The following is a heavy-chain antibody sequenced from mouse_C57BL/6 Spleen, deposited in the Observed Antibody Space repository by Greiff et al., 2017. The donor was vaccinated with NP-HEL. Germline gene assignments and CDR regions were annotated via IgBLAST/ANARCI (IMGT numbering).Heavy chain of an antibody. Sequence: QVQLQQPGAELVMPGASVKLSCKASGYTFTSYWMHWVKQRPGQGLEWIGEIDPSDSYTNYNQKFKGKSTLTVDKSSSPAYMQLSSLTSEDSAVYYCARSNWDYYAMDYWGQGTSVTVSS. D-gene: IGHD4-1*02. V-gene: IGHV1-69*01. CDR3: ARSNWDYYAMDY. CDR1: GYTFTSYW. CDR2: IDPSDSYT. J-gene: IGHJ4*01.